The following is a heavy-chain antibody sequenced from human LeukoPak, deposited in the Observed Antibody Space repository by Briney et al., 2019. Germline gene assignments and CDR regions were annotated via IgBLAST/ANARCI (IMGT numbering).Heavy chain of an antibody. CDR2: IYYSGRT. D-gene: IGHD1-1*01. V-gene: IGHV4-39*01. Sequence: KPSETLSLTCTVSGGSISSSSYYWGWIRQPPGKGLEWIGSIYYSGRTYYNPSLKSRVTISVDTSKNQFSLKLSSVTAADTAVYYCARHGGVQFTFDYWGQGTLVTVSS. J-gene: IGHJ4*02. CDR1: GGSISSSSYY. CDR3: ARHGGVQFTFDY.